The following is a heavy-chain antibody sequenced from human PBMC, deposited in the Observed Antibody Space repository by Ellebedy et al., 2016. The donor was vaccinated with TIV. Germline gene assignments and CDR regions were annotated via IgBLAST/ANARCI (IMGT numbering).Heavy chain of an antibody. CDR1: GYTFTSYA. D-gene: IGHD6-19*01. J-gene: IGHJ4*02. CDR3: ARTDGSGWTNSFGL. V-gene: IGHV7-4-1*02. CDR2: INTKTDSP. Sequence: ASVKVSCKASGYTFTSYAMNWVRQAPGQGLEWMGWINTKTDSPTYARGFTGRFVFSLDTSVRPAYLQISSLKAEDTAVYYCARTDGSGWTNSFGLWGQGILVTVSS.